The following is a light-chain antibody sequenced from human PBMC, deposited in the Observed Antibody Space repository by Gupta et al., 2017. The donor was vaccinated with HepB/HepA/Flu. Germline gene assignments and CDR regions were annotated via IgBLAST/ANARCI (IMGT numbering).Light chain of an antibody. V-gene: IGKV1-39*01. CDR1: QSISSY. CDR2: AAS. CDR3: QQSYSTPYT. Sequence: DIQMTQSPSSLSASVGDRVTITCRASQSISSYLNWYQQKPGKAPKLLIYAASSLQSGVPSRFSGSGSGTXFTLTIXSLQPEDFATYYCQQSYSTPYTFGXGTKVEIK. J-gene: IGKJ2*01.